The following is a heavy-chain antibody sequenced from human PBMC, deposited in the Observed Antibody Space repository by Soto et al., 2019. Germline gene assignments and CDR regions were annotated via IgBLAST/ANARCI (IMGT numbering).Heavy chain of an antibody. Sequence: ASVKVSCKASGYTFTSYYMHWVRQAPGQGLEWMGIINPSGGSTSYAQKFQGRVTMTMDTSTSTVYMELSSLRSEDTAVYHCARVSRYDIPNYYYYYGMDVWGQGTTVTVSS. V-gene: IGHV1-46*01. D-gene: IGHD3-9*01. CDR3: ARVSRYDIPNYYYYYGMDV. J-gene: IGHJ6*02. CDR1: GYTFTSYY. CDR2: INPSGGST.